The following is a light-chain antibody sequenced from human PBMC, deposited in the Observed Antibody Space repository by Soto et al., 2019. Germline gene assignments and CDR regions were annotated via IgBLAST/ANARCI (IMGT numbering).Light chain of an antibody. CDR1: QSIGKH. CDR2: AAS. CDR3: QQGYTSAIT. V-gene: IGKV1-39*01. Sequence: DIQMTQSPSSLSASVGDRVTITCRASQSIGKHLNWYQQKPGKAPKFLIYAASNLQSGVTSRFSGSGSGTYFPLTVNSLQPEDCATYYCQQGYTSAITFGQGTRLEIK. J-gene: IGKJ5*01.